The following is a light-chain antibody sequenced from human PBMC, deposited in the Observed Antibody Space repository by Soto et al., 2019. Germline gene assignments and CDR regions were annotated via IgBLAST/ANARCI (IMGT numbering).Light chain of an antibody. V-gene: IGLV1-44*01. CDR1: SSNIGSYT. CDR3: AAWDDSLNGYV. J-gene: IGLJ1*01. CDR2: SNS. Sequence: QSVLIQPPSASGTPGQRVTVSCSGGSSNIGSYTVNWYQQLPGAAPKLPIYSNSQRPSGVPDRFSASKSGTSASLAISGLQSEDEAEYYCAAWDDSLNGYVFGPGTKLTVL.